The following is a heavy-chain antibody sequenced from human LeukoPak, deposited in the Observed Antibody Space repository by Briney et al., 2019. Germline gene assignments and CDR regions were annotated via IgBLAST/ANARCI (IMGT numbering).Heavy chain of an antibody. Sequence: SETLSLTCTVSGGSISSSSYYWGWIRQPPGKGLEWIGSIYYSGSTYYNPSLKSRVTISVDTSKNQFFLKLSSVTAADTAVYYCASALHYGDYQGFAFDIWGQGTMVTVSS. V-gene: IGHV4-39*01. CDR2: IYYSGST. J-gene: IGHJ3*02. D-gene: IGHD4-17*01. CDR1: GGSISSSSYY. CDR3: ASALHYGDYQGFAFDI.